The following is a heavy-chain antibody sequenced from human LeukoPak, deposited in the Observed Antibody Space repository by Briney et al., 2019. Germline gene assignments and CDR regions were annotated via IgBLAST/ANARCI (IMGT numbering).Heavy chain of an antibody. D-gene: IGHD6-6*01. CDR3: ARPSIAARPGYFQH. CDR2: ISAYNGNT. CDR1: GYTFTSYG. Sequence: ASVKVSCKASGYTFTSYGISWVRQAPGQGLEWMGWISAYNGNTNYAQKFQGRVTMTRDTSISTAYMELSRLRSDDTAVYYCARPSIAARPGYFQHWGQGTLVTVSS. V-gene: IGHV1-18*01. J-gene: IGHJ1*01.